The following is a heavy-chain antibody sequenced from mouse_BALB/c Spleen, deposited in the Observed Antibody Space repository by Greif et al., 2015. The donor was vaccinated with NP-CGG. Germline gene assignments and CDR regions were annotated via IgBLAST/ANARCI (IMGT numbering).Heavy chain of an antibody. V-gene: IGHV1-84*02. D-gene: IGHD4-1*01. CDR2: IYPGSGNT. Sequence: VQRVESGPELVKPGASVKISCKASGYTFTDYYINWVKQKPGQGLEWIGWIYPGSGNTKYNEKFKGKATLTVDTSSSTAHMQLSSLTSEDTAVYFCARRTGTEAMDYWGQGTSVTVSS. CDR1: GYTFTDYY. CDR3: ARRTGTEAMDY. J-gene: IGHJ4*01.